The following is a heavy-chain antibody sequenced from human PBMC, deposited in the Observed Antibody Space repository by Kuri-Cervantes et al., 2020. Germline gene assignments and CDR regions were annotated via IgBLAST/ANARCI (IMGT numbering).Heavy chain of an antibody. CDR1: GYTFTSYG. J-gene: IGHJ6*03. CDR2: ISAYNGNT. Sequence: ASVKVSCKASGYTFTSYGISWVRQAPGQGLEWMGWISAYNGNTNYAQKLQGRVNMTTDTSTSTAYMELRSLRSDDTAVYYCARGGVVGPYYYYYYMDVWGKGTTVTVSS. CDR3: ARGGVVGPYYYYYYMDV. D-gene: IGHD3-3*01. V-gene: IGHV1-18*01.